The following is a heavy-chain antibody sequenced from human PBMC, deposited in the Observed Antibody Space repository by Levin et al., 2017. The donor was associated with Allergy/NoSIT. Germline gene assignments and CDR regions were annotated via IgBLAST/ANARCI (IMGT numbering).Heavy chain of an antibody. J-gene: IGHJ6*02. CDR1: GFTFGTYD. Sequence: PGGSLRLSCVASGFTFGTYDMHWVRLVRGKGLEWVAAIGTAADTYYEDSVKGRFTISRDNAKNSLYLQMTGLGAGDTGVYYCAREGFGDFGMWDRMDVWGQGTTVIVSS. V-gene: IGHV3-13*01. CDR3: AREGFGDFGMWDRMDV. CDR2: IGTAADT. D-gene: IGHD3-16*01.